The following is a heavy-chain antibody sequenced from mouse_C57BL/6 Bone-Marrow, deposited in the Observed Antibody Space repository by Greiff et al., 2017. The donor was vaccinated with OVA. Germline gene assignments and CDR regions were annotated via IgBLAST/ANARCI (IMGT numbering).Heavy chain of an antibody. CDR2: INSDGGST. Sequence: EVKLVESGGGLVQPGESLKLSCESNEYEFPSYDMSWVRKTPEKRLELVAAINSDGGSTYYPDTMKRRFIISRDNTKKTLYLQMSSLRSEDTALFYYARHGYYSNYEGWYFDVWGTGTTVTVSS. CDR3: ARHGYYSNYEGWYFDV. D-gene: IGHD2-5*01. CDR1: EYEFPSYD. V-gene: IGHV5-2*01. J-gene: IGHJ1*03.